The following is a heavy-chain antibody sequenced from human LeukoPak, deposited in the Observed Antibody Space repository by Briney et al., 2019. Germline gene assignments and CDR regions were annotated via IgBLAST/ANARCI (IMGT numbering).Heavy chain of an antibody. CDR2: IRYDGSNK. CDR3: AKVGSPDCSSTSCHDY. J-gene: IGHJ4*02. Sequence: QPGGSLRLSCAASGFTFSSYGMHWVRQAPGKGLEWVAFIRYDGSNKYYADSVKGRFTISRDNSKNTLYLQMNSLRAEDTAVYYCAKVGSPDCSSTSCHDYWGQGTLVTVSS. D-gene: IGHD2-2*01. CDR1: GFTFSSYG. V-gene: IGHV3-30*02.